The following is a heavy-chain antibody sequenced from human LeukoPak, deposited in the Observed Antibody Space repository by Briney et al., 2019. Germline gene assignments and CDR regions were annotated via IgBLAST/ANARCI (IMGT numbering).Heavy chain of an antibody. CDR3: VRSGYDYDWFDP. J-gene: IGHJ5*02. CDR2: IIAILDTA. CDR1: GYTFTGYY. V-gene: IGHV1-69*08. D-gene: IGHD5-12*01. Sequence: SVKVSCKASGYTFTGYYMRWVRQAPGQGLEWMGRIIAILDTAHYAQKFQGRFTITADKSTTTVYMELSSLRSDDTAVYYCVRSGYDYDWFDPWGQGTMVTVSS.